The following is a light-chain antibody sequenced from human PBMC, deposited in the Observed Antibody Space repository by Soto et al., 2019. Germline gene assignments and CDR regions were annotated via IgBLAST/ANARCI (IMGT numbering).Light chain of an antibody. CDR3: QQFKSYPIT. J-gene: IGKJ5*01. Sequence: DIQMTQSPSTVSASVGDRVTVTCRASQSVSTWLAWYQQRPGKAPKLLIYAASTLQNGVPSTFSGSGSGTEFTLTISSLQPEDFGTYYCQQFKSYPITFGQGTRLEI. CDR1: QSVSTW. CDR2: AAS. V-gene: IGKV1-5*01.